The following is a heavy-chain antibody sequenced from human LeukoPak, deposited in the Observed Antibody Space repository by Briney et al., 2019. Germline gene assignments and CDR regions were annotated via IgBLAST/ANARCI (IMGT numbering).Heavy chain of an antibody. CDR3: AKDIGSYYDY. D-gene: IGHD3-10*01. CDR2: ISSSSSYI. V-gene: IGHV3-21*01. Sequence: GGSLRLSCAASGFTFSSYSMNWVRQAPGKGLEWVSYISSSSSYIYYADSMKGRFTISRDNSKNTLYLEMNSLRAEDTAVYYCAKDIGSYYDYWGQGILVTVSS. J-gene: IGHJ4*02. CDR1: GFTFSSYS.